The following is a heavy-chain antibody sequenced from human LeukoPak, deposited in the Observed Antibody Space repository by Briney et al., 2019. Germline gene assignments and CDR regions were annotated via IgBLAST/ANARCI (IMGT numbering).Heavy chain of an antibody. V-gene: IGHV3-7*01. CDR3: AKKNYCDG. CDR1: GFTLSSFW. Sequence: GGSLRLSCAVSGFTLSSFWMTWVRQAPGKGLEWVASIKYDGSEEKYVDSVEGRFTISRDNAKNSLYLQMNSLRAEDTAVYYCAKKNYCDGWGQGTLVTVSS. CDR2: IKYDGSEE. J-gene: IGHJ4*02.